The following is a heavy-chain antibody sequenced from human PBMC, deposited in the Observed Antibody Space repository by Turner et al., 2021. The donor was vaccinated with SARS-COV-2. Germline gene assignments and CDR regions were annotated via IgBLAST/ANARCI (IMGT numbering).Heavy chain of an antibody. V-gene: IGHV4-59*01. CDR3: ARGSSVGAPLDWFGP. CDR1: GGSISNYY. Sequence: QVQLQESGPGLVKPSETLSLTCTVSGGSISNYYWNWIRQPPGKGLEGIGYIYYNGRTNYKSSLKSRVTVSVDSENEFSLKLISVTAADTAVYYCARGSSVGAPLDWFGPWGQGLLVTVSP. CDR2: IYYNGRT. J-gene: IGHJ5*02. D-gene: IGHD2-2*01.